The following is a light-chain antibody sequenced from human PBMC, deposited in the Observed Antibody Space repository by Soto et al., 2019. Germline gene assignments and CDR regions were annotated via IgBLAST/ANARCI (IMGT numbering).Light chain of an antibody. V-gene: IGKV3-20*01. CDR3: QQYGSSPLT. CDR2: TAS. CDR1: HVVSSSY. J-gene: IGKJ1*01. Sequence: EIVLTQSPGTLSLSPGERATLSFSSSHVVSSSYLAWYQHKPGQAPRLVIYTASSRATGIPDRFSGSGSGTDFSLTISRLEPEDFAVYYCQQYGSSPLTFGQGTKVDIK.